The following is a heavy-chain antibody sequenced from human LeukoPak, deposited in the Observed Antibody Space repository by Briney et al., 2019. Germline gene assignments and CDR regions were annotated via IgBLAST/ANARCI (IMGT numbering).Heavy chain of an antibody. CDR1: GYTLTELS. V-gene: IGHV1-24*01. J-gene: IGHJ6*02. D-gene: IGHD3-10*01. Sequence: ASVKVSCKVSGYTLTELSMHWVRQAPGKGLEWMGGFDPEDGETIYAQKFQGRVTMTEDTSTDTAYMELSSLRSEDTAVYYCATGPRVRGVRDYYYYGMDVWGQGTTVTVSS. CDR3: ATGPRVRGVRDYYYYGMDV. CDR2: FDPEDGET.